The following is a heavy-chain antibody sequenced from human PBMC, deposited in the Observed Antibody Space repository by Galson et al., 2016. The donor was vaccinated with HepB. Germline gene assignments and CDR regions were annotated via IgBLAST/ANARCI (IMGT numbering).Heavy chain of an antibody. CDR3: AVLESSGSSFSGYTFDV. V-gene: IGHV3-30*03. D-gene: IGHD1-26*01. J-gene: IGHJ3*01. CDR1: GFSFNAYA. Sequence: SLRLSCATSGFSFNAYAIHWVRQPPGKGLEWVALVSYDGNTKFYADSVKGRFTISRDNSENTLYLQMNSLRPEDTAVYYCAVLESSGSSFSGYTFDVWGQGTLVTVSS. CDR2: VSYDGNTK.